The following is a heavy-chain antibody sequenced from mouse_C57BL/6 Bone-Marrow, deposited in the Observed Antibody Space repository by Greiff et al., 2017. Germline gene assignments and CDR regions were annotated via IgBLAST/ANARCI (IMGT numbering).Heavy chain of an antibody. D-gene: IGHD1-1*01. Sequence: VQLQQPGAELVKPGASVKLSCKASGNTFTSYWMHWVKQRPGQGLEWIGMIHPNSGSTNYNEKFKSKATLTVDKSSSTAYMQLSSLTSEDSAVYYCARWNYYGSSYFDYWGQGTTLTVSS. CDR1: GNTFTSYW. CDR2: IHPNSGST. V-gene: IGHV1-64*01. CDR3: ARWNYYGSSYFDY. J-gene: IGHJ2*01.